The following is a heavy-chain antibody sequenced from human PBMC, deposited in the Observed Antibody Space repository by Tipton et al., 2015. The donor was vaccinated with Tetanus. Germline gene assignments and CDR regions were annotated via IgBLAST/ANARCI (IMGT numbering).Heavy chain of an antibody. CDR3: ARANNDYPKKGPFDY. CDR2: TYYSGST. J-gene: IGHJ4*02. V-gene: IGHV4-31*03. CDR1: GGSISRGGYF. D-gene: IGHD1-1*01. Sequence: TLSLTCTVSGGSISRGGYFWNWLRQRPGQGPEWFGYTYYSGSTYYNPPLKSRVSMSVDTSKNQFSLNLTSVTAADPAVYYCARANNDYPKKGPFDYWGQGAWVIFSS.